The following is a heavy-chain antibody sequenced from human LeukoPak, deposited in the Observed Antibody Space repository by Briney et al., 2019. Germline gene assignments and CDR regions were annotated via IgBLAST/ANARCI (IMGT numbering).Heavy chain of an antibody. CDR1: VFTFSSYS. CDR2: ISGSGGST. D-gene: IGHD3-3*01. J-gene: IGHJ6*02. CDR3: AKLAGVVIYFMDV. V-gene: IGHV3-23*01. Sequence: PGGSLRLSCAASVFTFSSYSMSWVRLAPWKGLEWVSAISGSGGSTYYADSVKGRFTISRDNSKNTLYLQMNSLRAEDTAVYYCAKLAGVVIYFMDVWGQGTTVTVSS.